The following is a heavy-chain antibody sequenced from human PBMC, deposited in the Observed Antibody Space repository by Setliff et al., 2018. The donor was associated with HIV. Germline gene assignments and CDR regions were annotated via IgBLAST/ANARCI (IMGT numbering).Heavy chain of an antibody. CDR1: GVTISSST. J-gene: IGHJ4*02. Sequence: SVKVSCKASGVTISSSTINWVRQAPGQGLEWMGGIIPIFGTANFAQKVQGRVTITTYESTSTAYMELSSLRSEDTALYYCARTREMVRGVITPAFDYWGLGTLVTVSS. V-gene: IGHV1-69*05. CDR3: ARTREMVRGVITPAFDY. D-gene: IGHD3-10*01. CDR2: IIPIFGTA.